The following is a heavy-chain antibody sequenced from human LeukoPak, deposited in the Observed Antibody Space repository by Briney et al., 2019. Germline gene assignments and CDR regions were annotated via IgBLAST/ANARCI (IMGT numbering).Heavy chain of an antibody. V-gene: IGHV1-2*02. J-gene: IGHJ4*02. CDR2: INPNSGGT. CDR3: ARGIHSGYDSGYFDY. CDR1: GYTFTGYY. Sequence: RASVKVSCKASGYTFTGYYMHWVRQAPGQGLEWMGWINPNSGGTNYAQKFQGRVTMTRDTSISTAYMELSRLRSDDTAVYYCARGIHSGYDSGYFDYWGQGTLVTVSS. D-gene: IGHD5-12*01.